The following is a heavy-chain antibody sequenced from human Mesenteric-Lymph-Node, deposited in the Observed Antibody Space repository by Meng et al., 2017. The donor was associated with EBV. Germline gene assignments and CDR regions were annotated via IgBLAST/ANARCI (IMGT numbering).Heavy chain of an antibody. D-gene: IGHD4-17*01. V-gene: IGHV4-61*01. CDR3: ARATVKNWFDP. Sequence: QVQLQESGPGLVKPSGTLSLTCTVSGGSVSSGSYYWSWIRQPPGKGLEWIGYIYYSGSTNYNPSLKSRVTISVDTSKNQFSLKLSSVTAADTAVYYCARATVKNWFDPWGQGTLVTVSS. J-gene: IGHJ5*02. CDR2: IYYSGST. CDR1: GGSVSSGSYY.